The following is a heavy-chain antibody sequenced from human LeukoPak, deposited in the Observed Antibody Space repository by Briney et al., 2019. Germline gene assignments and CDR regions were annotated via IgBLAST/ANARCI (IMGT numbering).Heavy chain of an antibody. V-gene: IGHV3-53*01. CDR2: IYSGGST. CDR1: GFTVSSNY. Sequence: GGSLRLSCAASGFTVSSNYMSWVRQAPGKGLEWVSVIYSGGSTYYADSVKGRFTISRDNSKNTLYLQMNSLRAEDTAVYYCAGCITMVRGFDPWGQGTLVTVSS. CDR3: AGCITMVRGFDP. J-gene: IGHJ5*02. D-gene: IGHD3-10*01.